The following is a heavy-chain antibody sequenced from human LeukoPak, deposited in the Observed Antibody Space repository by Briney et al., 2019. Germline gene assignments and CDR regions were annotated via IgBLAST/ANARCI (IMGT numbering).Heavy chain of an antibody. CDR3: ARDGLTD. J-gene: IGHJ4*02. V-gene: IGHV3-48*01. Sequence: GGSLRLSCAASGFTFSSYSMNWVRQAPGKGLEWVSYISSGSSTIYYADSVKGRFTISRDNAKNSLYLQMNSLRAEDTAVYYCARDGLTDWGQGTLVTVSS. CDR1: GFTFSSYS. CDR2: ISSGSSTI.